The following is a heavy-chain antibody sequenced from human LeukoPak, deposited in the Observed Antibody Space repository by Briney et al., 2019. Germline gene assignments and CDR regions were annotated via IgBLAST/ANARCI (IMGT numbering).Heavy chain of an antibody. Sequence: ASVKVSCKASGYTFTGYYMHWVRQAPGQGLEWMGWINPNSGGTNYAQKFQGRVTMTRDTSISTAYMELSRLRSDDTAVYYCARAPMAVLRFLEWLSNLDYWGQGTLVTVSS. D-gene: IGHD3-3*01. CDR1: GYTFTGYY. J-gene: IGHJ4*02. CDR2: INPNSGGT. CDR3: ARAPMAVLRFLEWLSNLDY. V-gene: IGHV1-2*02.